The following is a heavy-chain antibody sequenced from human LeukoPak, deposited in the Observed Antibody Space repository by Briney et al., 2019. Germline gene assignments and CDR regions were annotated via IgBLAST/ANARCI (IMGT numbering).Heavy chain of an antibody. CDR3: AKDRGYSGIFDY. CDR1: GFPFSSYT. D-gene: IGHD1-26*01. J-gene: IGHJ4*02. Sequence: GGSLRLSCEASGFPFSSYTMSWVRQVAGKGLEWVSVISGSGGGTYYADSVKGRFTVSRDNSKNTLYLQMNSLGAEDTAVYYCAKDRGYSGIFDYWGQGTLVTVSS. V-gene: IGHV3-23*01. CDR2: ISGSGGGT.